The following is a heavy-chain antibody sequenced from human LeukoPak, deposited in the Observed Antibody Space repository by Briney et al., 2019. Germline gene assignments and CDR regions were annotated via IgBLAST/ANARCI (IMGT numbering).Heavy chain of an antibody. J-gene: IGHJ4*02. CDR1: GFTFSDYY. CDR2: IYSGGST. CDR3: ARVGEVYYFDY. Sequence: GGSLRLSCAASGFTFSDYYMSWIRQAPGKGLEWVSVIYSGGSTYYADSVKGRFTISRDNSKNTLYLQMNSLRAEDTAVYYCARVGEVYYFDYWGQGTLVTVSS. V-gene: IGHV3-66*01. D-gene: IGHD2-21*01.